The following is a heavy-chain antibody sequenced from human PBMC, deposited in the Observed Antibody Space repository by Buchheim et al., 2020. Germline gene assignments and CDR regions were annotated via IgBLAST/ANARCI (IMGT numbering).Heavy chain of an antibody. CDR3: ARPYGSGSYTIYPNWFDP. CDR1: GFTFSSYA. J-gene: IGHJ5*02. D-gene: IGHD3-10*01. Sequence: QVQLVESGGGVVQPGRSLRLSCAASGFTFSSYAMHWVRQAPGKGLEWVAVISYDGSNKYYADSVKGRFTISRDNSKNTLYLQMNSLRAEDTAVYYCARPYGSGSYTIYPNWFDPWGQGTL. CDR2: ISYDGSNK. V-gene: IGHV3-30*04.